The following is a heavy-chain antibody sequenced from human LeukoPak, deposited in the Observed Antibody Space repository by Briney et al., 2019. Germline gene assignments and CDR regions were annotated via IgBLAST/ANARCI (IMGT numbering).Heavy chain of an antibody. V-gene: IGHV3-7*01. J-gene: IGHJ4*02. Sequence: PGGSLRLPCAASGFTFSSYWMSWVRQAPGKGLEWVANIKQDGSEKYYVDSVKGRFTISRDNAKNSLFLQMNSLRGEDTAVYYCARDKVGGSMAGSNFDYWGQGTLVTVSS. CDR3: ARDKVGGSMAGSNFDY. CDR2: IKQDGSEK. CDR1: GFTFSSYW. D-gene: IGHD6-19*01.